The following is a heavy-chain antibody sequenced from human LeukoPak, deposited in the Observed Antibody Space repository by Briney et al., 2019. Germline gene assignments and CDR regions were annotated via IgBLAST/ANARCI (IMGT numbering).Heavy chain of an antibody. Sequence: SVQVSCQASGGTFSSYAISWVRQAPGQGLEWMGGIIPIFGTANYAQKFQGRVTITTDESTSTAYMELSSLRSEDTAVYYCARSPFDTTWFDPWGQGTLVTVSS. CDR1: GGTFSSYA. CDR3: ARSPFDTTWFDP. J-gene: IGHJ5*02. D-gene: IGHD1-1*01. CDR2: IIPIFGTA. V-gene: IGHV1-69*05.